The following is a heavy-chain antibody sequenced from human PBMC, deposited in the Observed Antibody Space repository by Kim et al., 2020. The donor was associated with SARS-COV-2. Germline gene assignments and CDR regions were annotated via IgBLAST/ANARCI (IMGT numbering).Heavy chain of an antibody. J-gene: IGHJ6*02. V-gene: IGHV3-30*01. Sequence: DTGKGRFTISRDNSKNTLYLQRNSPGGEDTAVYYCAGCKGGGYYYGMDVWGQGTTVTVSS. CDR3: AGCKGGGYYYGMDV. D-gene: IGHD3-16*01.